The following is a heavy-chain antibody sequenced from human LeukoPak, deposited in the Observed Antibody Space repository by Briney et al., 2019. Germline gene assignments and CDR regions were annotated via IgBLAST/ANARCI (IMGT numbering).Heavy chain of an antibody. V-gene: IGHV3-43*01. J-gene: IGHJ4*02. Sequence: PGGSLRLSCAASGFTFDDYTMHWVRQAPGKGLEWVSLISWDGVTTYYAHSVQGRFTISRDSSKNSLFLQMNSLRTEDTALYYCARDKTGTGIDYWGQGTLVIVSS. CDR3: ARDKTGTGIDY. CDR2: ISWDGVTT. D-gene: IGHD1-7*01. CDR1: GFTFDDYT.